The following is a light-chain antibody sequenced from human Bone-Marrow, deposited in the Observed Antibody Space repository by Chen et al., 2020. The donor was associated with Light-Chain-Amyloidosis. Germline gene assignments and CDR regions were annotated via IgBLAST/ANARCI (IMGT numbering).Light chain of an antibody. CDR3: QQRSAWPLT. Sequence: EIVFTQSPATLSSTPGQRSALSCRASQNITHKLAWFQQRPGQAPRLLIYDTSNRATGIPARFSGSVYGTDFTLTISSLEPEDFAVYYCQQRSAWPLTFGQGTKLEIK. J-gene: IGKJ2*01. V-gene: IGKV3-11*01. CDR1: QNITHK. CDR2: DTS.